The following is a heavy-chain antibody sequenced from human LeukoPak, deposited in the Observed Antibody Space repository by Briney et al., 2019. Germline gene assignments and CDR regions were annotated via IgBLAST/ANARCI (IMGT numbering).Heavy chain of an antibody. CDR1: GFSFNNYR. CDR3: VRGPHIAATSY. J-gene: IGHJ4*02. V-gene: IGHV3-7*03. CDR2: IKQDGSEE. D-gene: IGHD6-25*01. Sequence: GGSLRLSCVASGFSFNNYRMTWVRQAPGKGLEWVANIKQDGSEEQYVDSVKGRFAISRDNAKKSLYLQINTLRAEDTAVYYCVRGPHIAATSYWGQGTLVTASS.